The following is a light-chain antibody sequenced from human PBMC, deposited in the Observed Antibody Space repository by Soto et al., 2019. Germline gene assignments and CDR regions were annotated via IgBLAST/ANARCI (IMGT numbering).Light chain of an antibody. J-gene: IGLJ1*01. V-gene: IGLV2-14*01. Sequence: QSALTQPASVSGSPGQSITISCTGTSSDVGGYNYVSWYQQHPGKAPKLMIYDVSNRPSGVSNRFSGSKSGNTASLTISGLQADDEADYYCSSYTSSSPLYVFGTGTKLTVL. CDR1: SSDVGGYNY. CDR2: DVS. CDR3: SSYTSSSPLYV.